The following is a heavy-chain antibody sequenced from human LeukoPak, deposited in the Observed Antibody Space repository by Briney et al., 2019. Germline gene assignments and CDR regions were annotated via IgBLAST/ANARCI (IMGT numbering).Heavy chain of an antibody. V-gene: IGHV4-59*01. J-gene: IGHJ6*02. Sequence: SETLSLTCTVSGGSISSSYWNWIRQPPGKGLEWIGYIYYSGSTNYNPSLKGRVTISVDTSKNQFSLKLSSVTAADTAVYYCARGVPLGVWGQGTTVTVSS. D-gene: IGHD4/OR15-4a*01. CDR1: GGSISSSY. CDR3: ARGVPLGV. CDR2: IYYSGST.